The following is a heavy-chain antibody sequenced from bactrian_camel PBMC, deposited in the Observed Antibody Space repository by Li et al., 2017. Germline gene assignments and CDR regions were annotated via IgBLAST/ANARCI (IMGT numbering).Heavy chain of an antibody. D-gene: IGHD6*01. CDR2: IDSDGIA. CDR3: AAEVRPAGWYPLLWNAYKY. J-gene: IGHJ4*01. Sequence: QLVESGGGSVQPGGSLTLACAVSGFPIDRSCVGWLRQAPGKEREGVAAIDSDGIASYADSVKGRFTVSRDNANNTVNLMMNSLKPEDTAMYYCAAEVRPAGWYPLLWNAYKYWGQGTQVTVS. V-gene: IGHV3S53*01. CDR1: GFPIDRSC.